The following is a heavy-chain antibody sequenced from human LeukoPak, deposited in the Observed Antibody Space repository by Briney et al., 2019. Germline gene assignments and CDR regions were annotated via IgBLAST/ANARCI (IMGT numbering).Heavy chain of an antibody. CDR2: INTNTGNP. Sequence: ASVKVSCKASGYTFTSYAMNWVRQAPGQGPEWMGWINTNTGNPTYAQGFTGRFVFSLDTSVSTAYYCARERNDCYGSSGCVGDSYMDVWGKGTTVTVSS. J-gene: IGHJ6*03. CDR1: GYTFTSYA. V-gene: IGHV7-4-1*01. D-gene: IGHD3-22*01. CDR3: GDSYMDV.